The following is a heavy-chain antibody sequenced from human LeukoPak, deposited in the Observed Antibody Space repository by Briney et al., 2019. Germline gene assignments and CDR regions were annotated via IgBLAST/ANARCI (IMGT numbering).Heavy chain of an antibody. Sequence: GGSLRLSCVASGLTFSNFGMSWVRQAPGKGLEWVSAISGSGDSTYYADSVKGRFTITRDNSKYTLYLQMNSLRAEDTAVYYCAREYMDVWGKGTTVTISS. CDR1: GLTFSNFG. CDR3: AREYMDV. J-gene: IGHJ6*03. V-gene: IGHV3-23*01. CDR2: ISGSGDST.